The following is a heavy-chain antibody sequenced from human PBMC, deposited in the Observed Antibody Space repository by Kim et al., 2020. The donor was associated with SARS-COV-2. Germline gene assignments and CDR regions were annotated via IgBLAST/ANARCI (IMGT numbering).Heavy chain of an antibody. J-gene: IGHJ6*02. Sequence: SETLSLTCTVSGGSISSYYWSWIRQPPGKGLEWIGYIYYSGSTNYNPSLKSRVTISVDTSKNQFSLKLSSVTAADTAVYYCARVSGNSSSTPLLYYYYYGMDVWGQGTTVTVSS. V-gene: IGHV4-59*01. CDR1: GGSISSYY. D-gene: IGHD6-13*01. CDR3: ARVSGNSSSTPLLYYYYYGMDV. CDR2: IYYSGST.